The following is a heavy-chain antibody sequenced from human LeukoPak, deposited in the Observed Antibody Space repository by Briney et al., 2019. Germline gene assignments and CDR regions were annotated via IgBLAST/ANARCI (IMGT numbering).Heavy chain of an antibody. V-gene: IGHV3-23*01. J-gene: IGHJ4*02. Sequence: GSLRLSCTASGLIFSNYAMSWVRQAPGKGLEWVSSMSYSGGNIYHADSVQGRFTISRDNSKNTLYLEMNSLRAEDTAVYYCARALRYGSGTFDYWGQGTLVTVSS. CDR2: MSYSGGNI. CDR3: ARALRYGSGTFDY. D-gene: IGHD3-10*01. CDR1: GLIFSNYA.